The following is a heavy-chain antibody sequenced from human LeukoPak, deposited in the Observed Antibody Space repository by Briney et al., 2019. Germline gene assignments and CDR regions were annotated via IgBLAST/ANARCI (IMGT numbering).Heavy chain of an antibody. CDR2: ISYDGSNK. CDR3: ATSSTALFDY. J-gene: IGHJ4*02. CDR1: GFTFSNYG. Sequence: GGSLRLSCAASGFTFSNYGMHWVRQAPGKGLEWVAVISYDGSNKYYADSVKGRFTISRDNSKNTLYLQMNSLRAEDTAVYYCATSSTALFDYWGQGTLVTVSS. D-gene: IGHD2-2*01. V-gene: IGHV3-30*03.